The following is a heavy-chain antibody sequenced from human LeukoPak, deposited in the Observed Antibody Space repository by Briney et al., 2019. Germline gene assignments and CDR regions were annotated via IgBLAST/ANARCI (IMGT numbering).Heavy chain of an antibody. Sequence: PGGSLRLSCAASGFTFSSYAMSWVRQAPGKGLEWVSAISGSGGSTYYADSVEGRFTISRDNSKNTLYLQMNSLRAEDTAVYYCAKDKSPQYYYYGMDVWGQGTTVTVSS. CDR1: GFTFSSYA. CDR3: AKDKSPQYYYYGMDV. V-gene: IGHV3-23*01. CDR2: ISGSGGST. J-gene: IGHJ6*02.